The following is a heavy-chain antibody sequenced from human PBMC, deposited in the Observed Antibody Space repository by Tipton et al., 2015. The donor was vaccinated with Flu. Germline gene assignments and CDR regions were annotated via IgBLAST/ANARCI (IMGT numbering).Heavy chain of an antibody. CDR3: ARGTNYGGNSGKIDY. D-gene: IGHD4-23*01. J-gene: IGHJ4*02. Sequence: TLSLTCTISGDSISSDYYWGWIRQPPGKGLEWIGEINHSGSTNYNPSLKSRVTISVDTSKNQFSLKLSSVTAADTAVYYCARGTNYGGNSGKIDYWGQGTLVTVSS. CDR2: INHSGST. V-gene: IGHV4-38-2*02. CDR1: GDSISSDYY.